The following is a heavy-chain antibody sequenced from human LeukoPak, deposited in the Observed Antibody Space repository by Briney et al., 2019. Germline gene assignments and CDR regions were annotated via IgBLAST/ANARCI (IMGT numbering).Heavy chain of an antibody. CDR1: GFSFSTSS. V-gene: IGHV3-7*05. CDR3: TKEGM. Sequence: GGSLRLSCATSGFSFSTSSMNWVRQAPGKGLEWVAYIKKDGSEEKYVDPVKGRFTISRDNTKNSLYLQMGSLRVEDTAVYYCTKEGMWGQGTMVTVSS. CDR2: IKKDGSEE. J-gene: IGHJ3*01.